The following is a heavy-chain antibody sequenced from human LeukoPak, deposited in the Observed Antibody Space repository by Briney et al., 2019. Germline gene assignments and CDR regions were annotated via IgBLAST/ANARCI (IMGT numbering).Heavy chain of an antibody. V-gene: IGHV4-59*01. CDR3: ARDRHCSRTSCYTADFNN. Sequence: SETLSLTCTVSGGSISSYYWSWIRQPPGKGLEWIGYIYYSGSTNYNPSLKSRVTISVDTSKNQSSLQLSSVTAADTAVYYCARDRHCSRTSCYTADFNNWGQGTMVTVSS. CDR2: IYYSGST. CDR1: GGSISSYY. J-gene: IGHJ3*02. D-gene: IGHD2-2*02.